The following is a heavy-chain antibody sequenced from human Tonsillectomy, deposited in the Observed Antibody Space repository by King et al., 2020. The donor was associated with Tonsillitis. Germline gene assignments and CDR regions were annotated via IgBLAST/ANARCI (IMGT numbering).Heavy chain of an antibody. CDR1: GFTFSNYA. V-gene: IGHV3-23*04. J-gene: IGHJ4*01. Sequence: VQLVESGGGLVQPGGSLRLSCVVSGFTFSNYAMSWVRQAPGKGLEWVSAISASGVNTYYTDSVKGRFTISRDNSKNTLYLQMSSLRADDTAVYYCAKGGGNPSYFDYWGHGTLVTVSS. CDR3: AKGGGNPSYFDY. CDR2: ISASGVNT.